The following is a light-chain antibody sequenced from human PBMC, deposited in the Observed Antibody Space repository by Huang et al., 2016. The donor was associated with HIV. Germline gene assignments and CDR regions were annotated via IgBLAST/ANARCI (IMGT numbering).Light chain of an antibody. CDR1: QSISNY. Sequence: DIQMSQSPSSLSASVGDRVTITCRASQSISNYLNWYQHKTGKAPNLWIYAASSLKSGVPSRINGSGAGTDFTLTISSLQPEDFATYFCHQTYTTPDTFGQGTKLEIK. J-gene: IGKJ2*01. CDR2: AAS. V-gene: IGKV1-39*01. CDR3: HQTYTTPDT.